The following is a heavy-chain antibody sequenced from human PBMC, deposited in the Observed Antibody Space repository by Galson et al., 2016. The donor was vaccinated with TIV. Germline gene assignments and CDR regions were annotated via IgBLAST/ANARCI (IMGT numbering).Heavy chain of an antibody. Sequence: CAISGDSVSSNSAAWNWLRQSPSRGLEWLGRTFYRSKWYNDYAPSVKSRITINPDTSKNQFSLQPNSVTPEDTAVYYCARATPSVFGVVMTLDYWGQGTLVTVSS. D-gene: IGHD3-3*01. CDR2: TFYRSKWYN. CDR1: GDSVSSNSAA. CDR3: ARATPSVFGVVMTLDY. V-gene: IGHV6-1*01. J-gene: IGHJ4*02.